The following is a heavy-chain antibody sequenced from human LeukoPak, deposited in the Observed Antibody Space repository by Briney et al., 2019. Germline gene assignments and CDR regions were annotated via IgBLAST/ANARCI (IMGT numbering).Heavy chain of an antibody. CDR1: GGSISSYY. CDR2: IKSKIDGGTT. V-gene: IGHV3-15*01. J-gene: IGHJ4*02. Sequence: ETLSLTCTVSGGSISSYYWSWIRQPPGKGLEWVGRIKSKIDGGTTEYAAPVKGRFTISRDDSKNTLYLQMNSLITEDAAVYYCTVLQISSSWYIDYWGQGSLVTVSS. D-gene: IGHD6-13*01. CDR3: TVLQISSSWYIDY.